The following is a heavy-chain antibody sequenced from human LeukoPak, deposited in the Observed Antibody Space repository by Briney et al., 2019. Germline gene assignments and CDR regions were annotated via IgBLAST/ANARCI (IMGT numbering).Heavy chain of an antibody. J-gene: IGHJ6*02. Sequence: GVLRLSCAASGFTFSSYSMNWVRQAPGKGLEWVSSISSSSSYIYYADSVKGRFTISRDNAKNSLYLQMNSLRAEDTAVYYCARVWDYDFWSGYWSYGMDVWGQGTTVTVSS. CDR3: ARVWDYDFWSGYWSYGMDV. CDR2: ISSSSSYI. CDR1: GFTFSSYS. V-gene: IGHV3-21*01. D-gene: IGHD3-3*01.